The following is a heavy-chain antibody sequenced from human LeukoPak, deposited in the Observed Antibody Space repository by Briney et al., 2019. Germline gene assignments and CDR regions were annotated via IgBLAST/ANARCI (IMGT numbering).Heavy chain of an antibody. CDR2: INYDGSNT. Sequence: GGSLRLSCAASGFRLSRHWMHWVRQAPGEGLVWVSRINYDGSNTDYADSVKGRFTMSRDNAKNTVDLQMNSLRVEETAVYYCVREVVTAHYDGLGVWGQGTKVTVSS. CDR1: GFRLSRHW. V-gene: IGHV3-74*01. D-gene: IGHD2-21*02. J-gene: IGHJ3*01. CDR3: VREVVTAHYDGLGV.